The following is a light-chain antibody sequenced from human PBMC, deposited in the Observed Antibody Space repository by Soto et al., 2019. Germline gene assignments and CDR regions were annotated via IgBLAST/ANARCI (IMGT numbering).Light chain of an antibody. CDR3: QQYNNWPPIT. CDR2: GAS. Sequence: EVVMTQSPDTLSVSPGEGVTLSCRASQSVSSNLAWYQQRPGQAPRLLIYGASTRATGIPARFSGSGSGTEFTLTISSLQSEDFAVYYCQQYNNWPPITFGQGTRLEIK. V-gene: IGKV3-15*01. J-gene: IGKJ5*01. CDR1: QSVSSN.